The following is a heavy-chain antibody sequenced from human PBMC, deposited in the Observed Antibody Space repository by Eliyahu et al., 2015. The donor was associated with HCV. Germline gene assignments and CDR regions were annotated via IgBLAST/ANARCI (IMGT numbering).Heavy chain of an antibody. D-gene: IGHD3-3*01. CDR2: IRSKAYGGTT. J-gene: IGHJ6*03. CDR3: TRDRKDYDFWSGSPFYYMDV. V-gene: IGHV3-49*02. Sequence: APGKGLEWVGFIRSKAYGGTTEYAASVKGRFTISRDDSKSIAYLQMNSLKTEDTAVYYCTRDRKDYDFWSGSPFYYMDVWGKGTTVTVSS.